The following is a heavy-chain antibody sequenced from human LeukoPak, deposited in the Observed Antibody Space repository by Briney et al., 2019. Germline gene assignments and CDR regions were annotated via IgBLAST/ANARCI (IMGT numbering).Heavy chain of an antibody. J-gene: IGHJ4*02. CDR2: ISDYSGNT. V-gene: IGHV1-18*01. D-gene: IGHD4-11*01. Sequence: ASVKVSCKASGYSLSSNGISWARQAPGQGLEWMGWISDYSGNTKYAQNFQDRVTLTTDRSTNTAYMELRSLRSDDTAVYYCAREGATDYYFDPWGQGTLVTVSS. CDR1: GYSLSSNG. CDR3: AREGATDYYFDP.